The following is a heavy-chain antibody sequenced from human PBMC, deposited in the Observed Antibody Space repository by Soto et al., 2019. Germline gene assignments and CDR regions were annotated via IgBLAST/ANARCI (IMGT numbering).Heavy chain of an antibody. V-gene: IGHV1-3*01. CDR1: GYTFTGYY. J-gene: IGHJ3*02. Sequence: ASVKVSCKASGYTFTGYYMHWVRQAPGQGLEWMGWINAGNGNTKYSQKFQGRVTITRDTSASTAYMELSSLRSEDTAVYYCATLWWDRATVVTHADAFDIWGQGTMVTVSS. CDR2: INAGNGNT. CDR3: ATLWWDRATVVTHADAFDI. D-gene: IGHD2-21*01.